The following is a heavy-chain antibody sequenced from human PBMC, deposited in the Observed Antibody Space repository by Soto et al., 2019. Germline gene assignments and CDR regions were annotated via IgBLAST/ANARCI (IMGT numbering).Heavy chain of an antibody. Sequence: EVQLVESGGGLVQPGGSLRLSCAASGFTFSSYWMHWVRQAPGKGLVWVSRINSDGSSTSYADSVKGRFTISRDNAKNPLYLQMNSLRAEDTAVYYCARDYATMMVVNNFDYWGQGTLVTVSS. J-gene: IGHJ4*02. V-gene: IGHV3-74*01. CDR3: ARDYATMMVVNNFDY. D-gene: IGHD3-22*01. CDR1: GFTFSSYW. CDR2: INSDGSST.